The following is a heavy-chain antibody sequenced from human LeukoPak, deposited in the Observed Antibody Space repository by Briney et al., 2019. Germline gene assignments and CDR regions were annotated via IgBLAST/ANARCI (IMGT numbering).Heavy chain of an antibody. V-gene: IGHV1-2*02. J-gene: IGHJ4*02. Sequence: ASVKVSCEASGYTFTGYYMHWVRQAPGQGLEWMGWINPNSGGTNYAQKFQGRVTMTRDTSISTAYMELSRLRSDDTAVYYCARVFPRYYYDSSGYYFWGQGTLVTVSS. CDR2: INPNSGGT. CDR3: ARVFPRYYYDSSGYYF. CDR1: GYTFTGYY. D-gene: IGHD3-22*01.